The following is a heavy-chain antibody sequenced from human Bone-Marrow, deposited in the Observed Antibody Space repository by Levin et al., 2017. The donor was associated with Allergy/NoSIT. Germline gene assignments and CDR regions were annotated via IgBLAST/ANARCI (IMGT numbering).Heavy chain of an antibody. V-gene: IGHV4-59*11. CDR2: IYSSGNTDYIPSAH. J-gene: IGHJ6*03. CDR1: GGSITGHY. CDR3: ARSPGSYFYYYLDV. D-gene: IGHD3-10*01. Sequence: SETLSLTCTVSGGSITGHYWSWIRQPPGKGLDWIGYIYSSGNTDYIPSAHNYNPTFQSRATIPVDPSKNQISLNLSSVTAADTAVYYCARSPGSYFYYYLDVWGKGTTVTVSS.